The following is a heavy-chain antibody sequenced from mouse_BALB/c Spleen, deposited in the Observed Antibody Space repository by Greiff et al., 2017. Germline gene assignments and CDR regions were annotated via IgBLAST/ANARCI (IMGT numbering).Heavy chain of an antibody. J-gene: IGHJ4*01. D-gene: IGHD1-1*01. CDR2: IWGDGST. CDR1: GFSLTGYG. Sequence: VMLVESGPGLVAPSQSLSITCTVSGFSLTGYGVNWVRQPPGKGLEWLGMIWGDGSTDYNSALKSRLSISKDNSKSQVFLKMNSLQTDDTARYYCARDFYYYGSSPYYYAMDYWGQGTSVTVSS. CDR3: ARDFYYYGSSPYYYAMDY. V-gene: IGHV2-6-7*01.